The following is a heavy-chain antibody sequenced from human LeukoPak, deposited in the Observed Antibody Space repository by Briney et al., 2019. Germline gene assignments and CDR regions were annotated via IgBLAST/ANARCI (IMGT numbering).Heavy chain of an antibody. CDR1: GGSFSGYY. CDR2: INHSGST. J-gene: IGHJ4*02. CDR3: AVSSWYFDY. Sequence: SETLSLTCAVYGGSFSGYYWSWIRQPPGKGLEWIGEINHSGSTNYNPSLKSRVTISVDTSKNQFSLKLSSVTAADTAVYYCAVSSWYFDYWGQGTLDTVSS. V-gene: IGHV4-34*01. D-gene: IGHD6-13*01.